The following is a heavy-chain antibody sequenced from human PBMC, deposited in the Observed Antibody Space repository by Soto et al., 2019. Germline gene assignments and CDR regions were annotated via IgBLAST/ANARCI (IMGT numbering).Heavy chain of an antibody. CDR1: GGSMSGYY. V-gene: IGHV4-4*07. CDR3: AGNIAAAGRRYYGMDV. D-gene: IGHD6-13*01. J-gene: IGHJ6*02. Sequence: QVQLQESGPGLVKPSETLSLTCTVSGGSMSGYYWSWIRQSAGKGLEWIGRVYTSETTYYNPSLKSRVTMSRDTSRHQFSLTLYSLTAADTAVYYCAGNIAAAGRRYYGMDVWGQGTTVTVSS. CDR2: VYTSETT.